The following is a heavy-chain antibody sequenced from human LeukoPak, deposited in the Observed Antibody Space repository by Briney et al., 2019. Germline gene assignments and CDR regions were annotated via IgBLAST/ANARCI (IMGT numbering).Heavy chain of an antibody. V-gene: IGHV4-59*12. D-gene: IGHD3-10*01. J-gene: IGHJ5*02. CDR1: GGSISSYY. CDR3: AREGTSGGLNWLDP. CDR2: IYYSGST. Sequence: SETLSLTCTVSGGSISSYYWSWIRQPPGKGLEWIGYIYYSGSTDYNPSLRSRVTISVDTSKNQFSLRLSSVTAADTAVYFCAREGTSGGLNWLDPWGQGTLVTVSS.